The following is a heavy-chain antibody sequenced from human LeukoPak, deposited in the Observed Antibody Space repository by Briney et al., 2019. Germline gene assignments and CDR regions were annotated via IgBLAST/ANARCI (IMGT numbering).Heavy chain of an antibody. CDR1: GLTFNDYY. CDR2: INIGGTNT. V-gene: IGHV3-11*01. J-gene: IGHJ5*02. CDR3: ATDGAGFDT. Sequence: GGSLRLSCAASGLTFNDYYISWIRQAPGKGLEWLSYINIGGTNTHYADSVKGRFTISRDNAKKSPYLEMNNLRAEDTAVYYCATDGAGFDTWGQGVLVTVSS.